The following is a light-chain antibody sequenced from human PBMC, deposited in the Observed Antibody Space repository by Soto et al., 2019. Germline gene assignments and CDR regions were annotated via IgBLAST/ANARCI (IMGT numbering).Light chain of an antibody. CDR2: DAS. V-gene: IGKV3-11*01. J-gene: IGKJ2*01. Sequence: EIVLTQSPATLSLSPGERATLSCRASQSVSSYLAWYQQKPGQAPRLLIYDASNRATGIPARFSGSGSGTDFNLHISSLEPEDFAVYYCQQRSNWPHTFGQGTKLEIK. CDR3: QQRSNWPHT. CDR1: QSVSSY.